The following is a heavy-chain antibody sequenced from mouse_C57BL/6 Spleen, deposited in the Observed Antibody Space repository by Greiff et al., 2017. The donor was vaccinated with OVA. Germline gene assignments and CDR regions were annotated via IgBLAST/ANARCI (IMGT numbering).Heavy chain of an antibody. V-gene: IGHV1-64*01. Sequence: QVHVKQPGAELVKPGASVKLSCKASGYTFTSYWMHWVKQRPGQGLEWIGMIHPNSGSTNYNEKFKSKATLTVDKSSSTAYMQLSSLTSEDSAVYYCARSYYYGSSYEEYWYFDVWGTGTTVTVSS. CDR1: GYTFTSYW. D-gene: IGHD1-1*01. CDR2: IHPNSGST. J-gene: IGHJ1*03. CDR3: ARSYYYGSSYEEYWYFDV.